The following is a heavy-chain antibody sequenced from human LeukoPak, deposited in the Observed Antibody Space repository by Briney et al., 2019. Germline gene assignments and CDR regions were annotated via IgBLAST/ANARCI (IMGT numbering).Heavy chain of an antibody. V-gene: IGHV3-48*03. Sequence: PGGPLRLSCAASGFTFSSYEMNWVRQAPGKGLEWVSYISSSGSTIYYADSVKGRFTISRDNAKNSLYLQMNSLRAEDTAVYYCAREEFGMATNYWGQGTLVTVSS. CDR3: AREEFGMATNY. CDR2: ISSSGSTI. J-gene: IGHJ4*02. D-gene: IGHD5-24*01. CDR1: GFTFSSYE.